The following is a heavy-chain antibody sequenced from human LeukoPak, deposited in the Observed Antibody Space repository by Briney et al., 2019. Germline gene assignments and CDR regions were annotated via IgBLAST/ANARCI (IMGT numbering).Heavy chain of an antibody. CDR3: ASAYCSGGSCYPPFDY. Sequence: GSLRLSCAASGFTFSDYYMSWIRQAPGKGLEWVSYISSSGSTIYYADSVKGRFTISRDNAKNSLYLQMNSLRAEDTAVYYCASAYCSGGSCYPPFDYWGQGTLVTVSS. V-gene: IGHV3-11*01. D-gene: IGHD2-15*01. CDR2: ISSSGSTI. J-gene: IGHJ4*02. CDR1: GFTFSDYY.